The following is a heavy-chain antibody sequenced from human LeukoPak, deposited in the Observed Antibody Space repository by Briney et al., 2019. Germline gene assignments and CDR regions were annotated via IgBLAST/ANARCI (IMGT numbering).Heavy chain of an antibody. J-gene: IGHJ5*02. CDR2: IYTSGST. Sequence: SETLSLTCTVSGGSISSYYWSWIRQPAGKGLEWIGRIYTSGSTNYNPSLKSRVTMSVDTSKNQFSLKLSSVTAADTAVYYCARKSYCSGGSCYLSWFDPWGQGTLVTVSS. CDR3: ARKSYCSGGSCYLSWFDP. CDR1: GGSISSYY. V-gene: IGHV4-4*07. D-gene: IGHD2-15*01.